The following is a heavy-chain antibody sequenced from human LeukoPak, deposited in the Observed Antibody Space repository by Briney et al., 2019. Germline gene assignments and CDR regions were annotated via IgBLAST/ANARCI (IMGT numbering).Heavy chain of an antibody. J-gene: IGHJ3*02. Sequence: QSGGSLRLSCAASGFTVSSNYMSWVRQAPGKGLEWVSVIYSGGSTYYADSVKGRFTISRDNAKNTLYLQMNSLRAEDTAVYYCARGSGYFAFDIWGQGTMVTVSS. V-gene: IGHV3-53*01. CDR2: IYSGGST. D-gene: IGHD3-22*01. CDR3: ARGSGYFAFDI. CDR1: GFTVSSNY.